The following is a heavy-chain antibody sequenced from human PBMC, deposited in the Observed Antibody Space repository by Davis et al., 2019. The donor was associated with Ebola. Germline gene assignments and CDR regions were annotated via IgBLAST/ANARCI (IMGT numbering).Heavy chain of an antibody. Sequence: GESLKTPCAASGFIFTNHGFPWVRQAPGKWLEWVAAISFDGSEAYYPDSVKGRLTISRDDSKNTLYLQMTSLRPDDTAVYFCVRGVGGWGVTWGQGTLVTVSS. V-gene: IGHV3-30*03. CDR1: GFIFTNHG. CDR2: ISFDGSEA. CDR3: VRGVGGWGVT. D-gene: IGHD6-19*01. J-gene: IGHJ5*02.